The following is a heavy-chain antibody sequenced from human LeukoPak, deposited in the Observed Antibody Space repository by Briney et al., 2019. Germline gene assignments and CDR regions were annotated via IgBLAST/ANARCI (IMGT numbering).Heavy chain of an antibody. V-gene: IGHV3-23*01. CDR3: TRDTRYYDSSAYYPPDY. CDR2: ISGSGTNT. Sequence: GGSLRLSCAASGFTFSSYAMNWVRQAPGKGLERVSVISGSGTNTYYADSVKGRFTISRDNSKNTLSLLMSSLRAEDTAVYYCTRDTRYYDSSAYYPPDYWGRGTLVTVSS. CDR1: GFTFSSYA. D-gene: IGHD3-22*01. J-gene: IGHJ4*02.